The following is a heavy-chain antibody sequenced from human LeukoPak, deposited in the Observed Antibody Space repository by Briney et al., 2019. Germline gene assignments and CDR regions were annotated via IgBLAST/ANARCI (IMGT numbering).Heavy chain of an antibody. CDR3: ARDLTSSGSIWGDY. CDR1: GFTFSSYA. V-gene: IGHV3-23*01. J-gene: IGHJ4*02. CDR2: ISGSGGST. Sequence: GGSLRLSCAASGFTFSSYAMSWVRQAPGKGLEWASAISGSGGSTYYADSVKGRFTISRDNAKNSLYLQMNSLRAEDTAVYYCARDLTSSGSIWGDYWGQGTLVTVSS. D-gene: IGHD3-22*01.